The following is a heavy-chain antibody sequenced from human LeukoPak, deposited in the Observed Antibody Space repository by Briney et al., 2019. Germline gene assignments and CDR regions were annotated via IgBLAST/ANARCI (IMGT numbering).Heavy chain of an antibody. Sequence: ASVKVSCKASGYTFTGYYMHWVRQAPGQGLEWMGWINPNSGGAKYAQNFRGRVIMTTDTSISTAYMELSSLRSDDTAVYYCARSSPPTYYHFYYYMDVWGKGSTVTVSS. J-gene: IGHJ6*03. CDR2: INPNSGGA. CDR3: ARSSPPTYYHFYYYMDV. D-gene: IGHD6-13*01. CDR1: GYTFTGYY. V-gene: IGHV1-2*02.